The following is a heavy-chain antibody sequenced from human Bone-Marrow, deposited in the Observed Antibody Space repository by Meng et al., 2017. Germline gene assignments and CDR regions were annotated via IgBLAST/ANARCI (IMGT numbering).Heavy chain of an antibody. V-gene: IGHV1-18*01. Sequence: ASVKVSCKASGYTFTSYGISWVRQAPGQGLEWMGWISAYNGNTNYAQKLQGRVTMTTDTSTSTAYMELRSLRSDETAVYYWARRDYGSGSYYLARRWFDPWGQGTLVTVSS. CDR1: GYTFTSYG. J-gene: IGHJ5*02. CDR2: ISAYNGNT. D-gene: IGHD3-10*01. CDR3: ARRDYGSGSYYLARRWFDP.